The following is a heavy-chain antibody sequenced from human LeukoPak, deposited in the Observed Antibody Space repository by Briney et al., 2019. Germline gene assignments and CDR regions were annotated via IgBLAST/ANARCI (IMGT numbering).Heavy chain of an antibody. D-gene: IGHD1-14*01. V-gene: IGHV7-4-1*02. Sequence: ASVKVSCKASGYTFSVYALIWVRQAPGQGLELMRWINTNTGNPTYAQGFTGRFVFSLDTSVSTAYLQISSLKAEDTAVYYCARDYTIAVGTTTYLQHWGQGTLVTVSS. J-gene: IGHJ1*01. CDR3: ARDYTIAVGTTTYLQH. CDR2: INTNTGNP. CDR1: GYTFSVYA.